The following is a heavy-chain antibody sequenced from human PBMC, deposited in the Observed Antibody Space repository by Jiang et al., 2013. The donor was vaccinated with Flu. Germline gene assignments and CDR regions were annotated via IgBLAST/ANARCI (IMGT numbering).Heavy chain of an antibody. Sequence: LLKPSETLSLTCTISRNSISSYYWSWIRQPAGKGLEWIGRIYSSGSANYSPTLNGRVTMSVDTSKNQFSLRLRSVTAADTALYYCAITYYFDSSSYSSNDAFDIWGQGTMVTVSS. CDR3: AITYYFDSSSYSSNDAFDI. CDR1: RNSISSYY. D-gene: IGHD3-22*01. CDR2: IYSSGSA. V-gene: IGHV4-4*07. J-gene: IGHJ3*02.